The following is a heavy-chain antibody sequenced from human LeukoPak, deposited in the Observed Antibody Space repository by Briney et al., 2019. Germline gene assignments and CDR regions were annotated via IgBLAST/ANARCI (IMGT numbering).Heavy chain of an antibody. CDR2: IRSKANSYAT. Sequence: GGSLRLSCAASGFSFSSHWMSWVRQASGKGLEWVGRIRSKANSYATAYAASVKGRFTISRDDSKNTAYLQVNSLKTEDTAVYYCTRHVDIVATTHYYYYYGMDVWGQGTTVTVSS. J-gene: IGHJ6*02. CDR1: GFSFSSHW. CDR3: TRHVDIVATTHYYYYYGMDV. D-gene: IGHD5-12*01. V-gene: IGHV3-73*01.